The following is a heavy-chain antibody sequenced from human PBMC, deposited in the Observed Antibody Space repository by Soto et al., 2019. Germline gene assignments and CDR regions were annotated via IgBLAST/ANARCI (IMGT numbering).Heavy chain of an antibody. V-gene: IGHV4-31*03. D-gene: IGHD1-1*01. CDR1: GGSITSGGYY. CDR3: ARDSVRTLTFDY. J-gene: IGHJ4*02. CDR2: IYHSGDA. Sequence: QMQLQESGPGLVKPSETLSLTCTVSGGSITSGGYYWGWIRQHPGKGLEWIGYIYHSGDAYYNPSLHSRVTMAVDTSKNQFSLKLSSVTDADTAVYYCARDSVRTLTFDYWGQGTLVTVSS.